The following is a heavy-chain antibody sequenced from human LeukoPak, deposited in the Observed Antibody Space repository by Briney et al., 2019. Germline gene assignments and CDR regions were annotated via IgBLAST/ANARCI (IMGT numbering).Heavy chain of an antibody. V-gene: IGHV3-23*01. Sequence: GGSLRLSCAASGFTFSSYAMTWVRQAPGRGLEWVSGITGSGGNTYYADSVKGRFTISRDNSKNTLYLQMNSLRAEDTAVYYCARDQGAYFDYWGQGTLVTVSS. D-gene: IGHD1-26*01. CDR3: ARDQGAYFDY. CDR2: ITGSGGNT. CDR1: GFTFSSYA. J-gene: IGHJ4*02.